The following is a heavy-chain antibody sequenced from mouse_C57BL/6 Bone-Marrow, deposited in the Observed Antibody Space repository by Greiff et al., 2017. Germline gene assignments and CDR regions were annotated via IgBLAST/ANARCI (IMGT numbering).Heavy chain of an antibody. CDR3: ATTVVASFDY. J-gene: IGHJ2*01. D-gene: IGHD1-1*01. CDR1: GFTFSSYG. CDR2: ISSGGSYP. Sequence: EVKLMESGGDLVKPGGSLKLSCAASGFTFSSYGLSWVRQTPDKRLEWVATISSGGSYPYSPASVTGRFTISRDNAKNTLYLQMSSLKSEDTAMYYCATTVVASFDYWGQGTTRTVSS. V-gene: IGHV5-6*01.